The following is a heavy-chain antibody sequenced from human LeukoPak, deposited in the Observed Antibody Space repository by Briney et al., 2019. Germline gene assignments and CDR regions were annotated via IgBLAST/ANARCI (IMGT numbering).Heavy chain of an antibody. CDR1: GGSISSSNW. V-gene: IGHV4-4*02. D-gene: IGHD6-13*01. CDR3: ALSSSFGTVDY. Sequence: SGTLSLTCAVSGGSISSSNWWSWVRQPPGKGLEWIGEIYHGGNTNYNPSLKSQVTISVDKSKNEFSLKVTSVTAADTAVYYCALSSSFGTVDYWGQGTLVTVSS. CDR2: IYHGGNT. J-gene: IGHJ4*02.